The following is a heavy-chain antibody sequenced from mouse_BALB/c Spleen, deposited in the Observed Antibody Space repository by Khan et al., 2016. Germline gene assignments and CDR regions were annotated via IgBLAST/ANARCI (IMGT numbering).Heavy chain of an antibody. Sequence: EVQLQESGGGLVHPGGSLKLSCAASGFDFSRYWMSWVRQAPGKGLEWIGEINPDSYTINYTPSLKDKFIISRDNAKNTLYLQMSKVRSEDTALYYCARAGYYGYLAYWGPETLVTVSA. J-gene: IGHJ3*01. D-gene: IGHD1-1*01. CDR3: ARAGYYGYLAY. CDR2: INPDSYTI. CDR1: GFDFSRYW. V-gene: IGHV4-1*02.